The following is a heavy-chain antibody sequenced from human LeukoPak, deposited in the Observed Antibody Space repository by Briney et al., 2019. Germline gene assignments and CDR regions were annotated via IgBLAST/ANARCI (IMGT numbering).Heavy chain of an antibody. J-gene: IGHJ4*02. Sequence: GGSLRLSCAASGFTLSSYAMSWVRQAPGKGLEWVSAISVSGNTYHADSVKGRFTISRDNSKNTLYLQMNSLRAEDTAVYYCAKADYDILTGYYQYWGQGTLVTVSS. V-gene: IGHV3-23*01. CDR1: GFTLSSYA. D-gene: IGHD3-9*01. CDR2: ISVSGNT. CDR3: AKADYDILTGYYQY.